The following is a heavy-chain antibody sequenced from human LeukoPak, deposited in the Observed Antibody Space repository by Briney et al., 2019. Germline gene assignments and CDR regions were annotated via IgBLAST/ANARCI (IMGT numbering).Heavy chain of an antibody. D-gene: IGHD3-10*02. J-gene: IGHJ4*02. CDR2: IFHSGIT. CDR3: ARMTSAYVFDY. V-gene: IGHV4-59*01. CDR1: GGSTSSYY. Sequence: SETLSLTCSVSGGSTSSYYWSWIRQAPGKGLEWIGYIFHSGITNYNPSLKSRVTISVDTSMNQFSLKLVSVTAADTAVYYCARMTSAYVFDYWGQGTLVTVSS.